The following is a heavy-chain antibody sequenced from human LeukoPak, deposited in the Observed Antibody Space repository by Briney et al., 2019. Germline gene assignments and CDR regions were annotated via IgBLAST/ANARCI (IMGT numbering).Heavy chain of an antibody. CDR3: ARDRSRYANDAFDF. Sequence: HSGGSLRLSCAASGFTFSDYAMHWVRQAPGKGLEWVAVLSYGGTNKYYADSVKGRFTISRDNSKNTMFLQMNSLRAEDTAVYHCARDRSRYANDAFDFWGQGTMVTVSS. J-gene: IGHJ3*01. CDR2: LSYGGTNK. CDR1: GFTFSDYA. V-gene: IGHV3-30-3*01. D-gene: IGHD3-3*01.